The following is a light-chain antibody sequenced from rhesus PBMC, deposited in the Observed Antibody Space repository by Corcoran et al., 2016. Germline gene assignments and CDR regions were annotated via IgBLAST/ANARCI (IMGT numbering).Light chain of an antibody. CDR3: QQHDKSPVT. CDR1: QDISNW. V-gene: IGKV1-69*01. Sequence: DIQMTQSPSSLSASVGDRVTITCRASQDISNWLAWYQQKSGRAPKRLIYRASNLELGVPSRFSGGGSGTEFTLTKSSLQPEDIATYYCQQHDKSPVTFGPGTKLDIK. J-gene: IGKJ3*01. CDR2: RAS.